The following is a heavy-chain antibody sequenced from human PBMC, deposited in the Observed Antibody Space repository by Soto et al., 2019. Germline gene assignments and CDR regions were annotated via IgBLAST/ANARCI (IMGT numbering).Heavy chain of an antibody. CDR1: GFTFDDYA. J-gene: IGHJ4*02. Sequence: EVQLVESGGGLVQPGRSLRLACAASGFTFDDYAMHWVRQGPGKGLEWVSGISWNSGRIDYADSVKGRFTISRDNAKKSLYLQMISLRGEDTALYYCAKDIREYGSGWAYFDIVGQGSLVTVSS. CDR2: ISWNSGRI. D-gene: IGHD6-19*01. V-gene: IGHV3-9*01. CDR3: AKDIREYGSGWAYFDI.